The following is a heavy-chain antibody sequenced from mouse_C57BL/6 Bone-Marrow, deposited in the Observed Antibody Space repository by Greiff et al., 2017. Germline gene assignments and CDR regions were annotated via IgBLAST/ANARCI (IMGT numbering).Heavy chain of an antibody. D-gene: IGHD1-1*01. Sequence: QVQLQQSGPELVKPGASVKISCKASGYAFSSSWMNWVKQRPGKGLEWIGRIYPGDGDTNYNGKFKGKATLTADKSSSTAYMQLSSLTSEDSAVYFCARRAYYYGSRVYCDYWGQGTTLTVSS. V-gene: IGHV1-82*01. CDR2: IYPGDGDT. CDR3: ARRAYYYGSRVYCDY. J-gene: IGHJ2*01. CDR1: GYAFSSSW.